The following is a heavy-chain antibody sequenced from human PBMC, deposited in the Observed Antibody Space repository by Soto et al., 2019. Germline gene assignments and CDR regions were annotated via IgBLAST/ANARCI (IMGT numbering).Heavy chain of an antibody. D-gene: IGHD3-10*01. CDR1: GYTFTSYG. V-gene: IGHV1-18*01. J-gene: IGHJ4*02. CDR3: ARGRYGGY. CDR2: ISAHNGNT. Sequence: QVHLVQSGAEVKKPGASVKVSCKASGYTFTSYGITWVRQAPGQGLEWMGWISAHNGNTDYAQKLQGRVIVTRDTSTSTDYMELRGLRSDDTVVYYCARGRYGGYWGQGALVTVSS.